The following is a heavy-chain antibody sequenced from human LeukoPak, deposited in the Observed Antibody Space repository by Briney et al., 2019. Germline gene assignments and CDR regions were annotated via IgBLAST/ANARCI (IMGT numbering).Heavy chain of an antibody. CDR2: ISPTSGHI. CDR3: ARGSYGNYES. D-gene: IGHD4-11*01. Sequence: PGGALRLACAASVFPFKTYRMDSVRQAPGEGLEWVSSISPTSGHIYYADSVKGRFTISRDNAQSSLYLQMSSLRAEDTAAYYCARGSYGNYESWGQGTLVTVSS. CDR1: VFPFKTYR. J-gene: IGHJ5*02. V-gene: IGHV3-21*01.